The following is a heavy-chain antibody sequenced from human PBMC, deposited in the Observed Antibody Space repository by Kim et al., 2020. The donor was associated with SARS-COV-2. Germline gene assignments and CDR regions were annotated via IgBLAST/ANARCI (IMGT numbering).Heavy chain of an antibody. CDR2: IYYSGST. J-gene: IGHJ6*02. V-gene: IGHV4-39*07. D-gene: IGHD3-10*01. CDR3: ARVALIWGSGLYYYYGMDV. Sequence: SETLSLTCTVSGGSISSSSYYWGWIRQPPGKGLEWIGSIYYSGSTYYNPSLKSRVTISVDTSKNQFSLKLSSVTAADTAVYYCARVALIWGSGLYYYYGMDVWGQGTTVTVSS. CDR1: GGSISSSSYY.